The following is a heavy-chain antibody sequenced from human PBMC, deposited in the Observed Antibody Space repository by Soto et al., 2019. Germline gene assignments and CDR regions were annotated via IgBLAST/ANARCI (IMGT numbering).Heavy chain of an antibody. Sequence: GASVKVSCKASGYTFISYYMHWVRQAPGQGLEWMGGINPSFGTTSYAQKFQGRVTITADESASTVYMELSSLRSEDTAVYYCARLGAYDSSGSMEGYWGQGTLVTVSS. CDR3: ARLGAYDSSGSMEGY. CDR1: GYTFISYY. CDR2: INPSFGTT. V-gene: IGHV1-46*01. J-gene: IGHJ4*02. D-gene: IGHD3-22*01.